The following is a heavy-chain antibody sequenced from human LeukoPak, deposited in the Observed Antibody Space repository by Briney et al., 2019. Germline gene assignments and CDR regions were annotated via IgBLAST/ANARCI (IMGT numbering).Heavy chain of an antibody. V-gene: IGHV1-8*01. CDR3: ARVSSRGVVAAEDEQYGMDV. D-gene: IGHD2-15*01. J-gene: IGHJ6*02. Sequence: GASVKVSCKASGYTFTSYDINWVRQATGQGLEWMGWMNPNSGNTGYAQKFQGRVTMTRNTSISTAYMELSSLRSEDTAVYYCARVSSRGVVAAEDEQYGMDVWGQGTTVTVSS. CDR1: GYTFTSYD. CDR2: MNPNSGNT.